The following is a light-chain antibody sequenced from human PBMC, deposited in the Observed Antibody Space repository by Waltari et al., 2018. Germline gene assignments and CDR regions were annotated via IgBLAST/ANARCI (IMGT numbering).Light chain of an antibody. V-gene: IGLV8-61*01. CDR2: TTD. J-gene: IGLJ3*02. CDR3: FLYMGSDISV. Sequence: TVVTQEPSFSVSPGGTVASTCGLSSGSVSTNHYPTWYQQTPGTPPRTLTYTTDTPSSGFPDRFSGSILGNQAALTISGAQPDDDSDYYFFLYMGSDISVFRGGTKLTV. CDR1: SGSVSTNHY.